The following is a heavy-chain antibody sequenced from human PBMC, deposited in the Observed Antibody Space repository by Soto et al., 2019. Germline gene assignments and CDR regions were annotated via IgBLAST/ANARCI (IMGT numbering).Heavy chain of an antibody. D-gene: IGHD6-19*01. CDR1: GFIVNTYT. CDR2: VSRSSTYI. V-gene: IGHV3-21*01. Sequence: VQLVESGGGLVKPGGSLRLSCAASGFIVNTYTMNWVRQAPGRGLEWVSSVSRSSTYIYYADSVKGRFTISRDNAKNSLYLQTNSLRAEDTAVYYCPRDRKMAVSGTSNYYYYGMDVWGQGTTVTVSS. J-gene: IGHJ6*02. CDR3: PRDRKMAVSGTSNYYYYGMDV.